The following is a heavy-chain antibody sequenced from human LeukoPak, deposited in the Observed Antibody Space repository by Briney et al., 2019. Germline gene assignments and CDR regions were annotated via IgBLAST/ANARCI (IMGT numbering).Heavy chain of an antibody. CDR2: INPSGGST. V-gene: IGHV1-46*01. Sequence: LGASVKVSCKASGYTFTSYYMHWVRQAPGQGLEWMGIINPSGGSTSYAQEFQGRVTMTRDTSTSTVYMELSSLRSEDTAVYYCARDSVPYYYYGSGSYYGVGYYYYYYMDVWGKGTTVTISS. J-gene: IGHJ6*03. D-gene: IGHD3-10*01. CDR1: GYTFTSYY. CDR3: ARDSVPYYYYGSGSYYGVGYYYYYYMDV.